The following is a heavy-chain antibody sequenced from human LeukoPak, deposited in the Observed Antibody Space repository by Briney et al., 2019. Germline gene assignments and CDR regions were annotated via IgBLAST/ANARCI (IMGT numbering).Heavy chain of an antibody. J-gene: IGHJ4*02. CDR1: GFNFSNYA. V-gene: IGHV3-23*01. CDR3: AKARAAVVEAAINY. D-gene: IGHD2-15*01. Sequence: GGSLRLSCAASGFNFSNYAMTWVRQAPGKGLEWVSTVNSNDRPYYADSVRGRFTISRDNSKNTLYLQMNTLRVEDTALYYCAKARAAVVEAAINYWGQGIPVTVSP. CDR2: VNSNDRP.